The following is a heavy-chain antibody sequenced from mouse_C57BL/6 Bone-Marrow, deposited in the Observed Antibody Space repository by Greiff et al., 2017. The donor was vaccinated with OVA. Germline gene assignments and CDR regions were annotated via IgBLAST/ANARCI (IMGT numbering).Heavy chain of an antibody. CDR3: ARALYDYDAWWYFDV. CDR2: SRNKANDYTT. V-gene: IGHV7-1*01. D-gene: IGHD2-4*01. CDR1: GFTFSDFY. J-gene: IGHJ1*03. Sequence: EVQLVESGGGLVQSGRSLRLSCATSGFTFSDFYMEWVRQAPGKGLEWIAASRNKANDYTTEYSASVKGRFIVSRDTSQSILYLQMNALRAEDTAIYYCARALYDYDAWWYFDVWGTGTTVTVSS.